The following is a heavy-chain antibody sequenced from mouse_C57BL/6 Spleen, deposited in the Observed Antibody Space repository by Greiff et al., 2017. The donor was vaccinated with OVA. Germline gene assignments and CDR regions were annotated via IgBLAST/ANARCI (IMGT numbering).Heavy chain of an antibody. J-gene: IGHJ3*01. Sequence: EVQRVESGGGLVKPGGSLKLSCAASGFTFSSYTMSWVRQTPEKRLEWVATISGGGGNTYYPDSVKGRFTISRDNAKNTLYLQMSSLRSEDTALYYCARQGTGVFAYWGQGTLVTVSA. CDR1: GFTFSSYT. D-gene: IGHD4-1*01. CDR3: ARQGTGVFAY. V-gene: IGHV5-9*01. CDR2: ISGGGGNT.